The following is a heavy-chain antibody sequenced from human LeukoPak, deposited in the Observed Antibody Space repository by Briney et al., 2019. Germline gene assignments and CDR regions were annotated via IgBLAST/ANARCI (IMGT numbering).Heavy chain of an antibody. J-gene: IGHJ3*01. CDR3: ARRWVYDKRAFDA. D-gene: IGHD3-16*01. CDR2: IYYTGTT. Sequence: SETLSLTCTVSGGSISGTYYWSWIRQPPGKGLEWIGYIYYTGTTDSNPSLKSRVTISLDTSKNQFSLNLSSVTAADTAVYYCARRWVYDKRAFDAWGQGTMVTVSS. V-gene: IGHV4-59*08. CDR1: GGSISGTYY.